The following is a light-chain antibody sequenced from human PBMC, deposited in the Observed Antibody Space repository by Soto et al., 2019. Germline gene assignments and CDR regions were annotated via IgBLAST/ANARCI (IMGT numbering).Light chain of an antibody. CDR2: VAS. CDR3: QHYNSYSEA. V-gene: IGKV1D-16*01. J-gene: IGKJ1*01. Sequence: DIQLTHSPYSVSASVGDRVTITCRASQAISSWLAWYQYKPGKAPKLLIYVASSLQSGVPSRFSGSGSGTEFTLTISSLQPDDFATYYCQHYNSYSEAFGQGTKVDI. CDR1: QAISSW.